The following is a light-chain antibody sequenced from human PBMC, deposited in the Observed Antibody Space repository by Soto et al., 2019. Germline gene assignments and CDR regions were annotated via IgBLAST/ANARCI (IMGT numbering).Light chain of an antibody. CDR2: DAS. CDR3: QQRSNRIT. Sequence: EIVLTQSPATLSLSPGERATLSCRASQGVSSYLAWYQQKPGQAPRLLIYDASNRATGIPARFSGSGPGTDFTLTISSLEPEDFALYYCQQRSNRITFGQGKRLEIK. J-gene: IGKJ5*01. V-gene: IGKV3D-11*01. CDR1: QGVSSY.